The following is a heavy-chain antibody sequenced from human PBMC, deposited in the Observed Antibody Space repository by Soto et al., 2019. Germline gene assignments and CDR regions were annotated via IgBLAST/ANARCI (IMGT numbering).Heavy chain of an antibody. CDR2: ISPMFGAA. D-gene: IGHD3-10*01. V-gene: IGHV1-69*19. J-gene: IGHJ4*02. Sequence: QVQLVQSGAEMKQPGSLVKVSCQSSGGTFNTYAMNWVRQAPGQGPEWMGDISPMFGAANYAPKFQGRVTITADESTGTSYMQLSSLTSEDTALYFCAREVQVHTPAFVYWGQGTLVTVSS. CDR1: GGTFNTYA. CDR3: AREVQVHTPAFVY.